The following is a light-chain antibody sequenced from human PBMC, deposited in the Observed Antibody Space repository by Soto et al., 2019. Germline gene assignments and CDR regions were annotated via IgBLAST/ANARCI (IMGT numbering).Light chain of an antibody. CDR3: QQTYDLPRT. CDR2: ATS. CDR1: QDIRNY. J-gene: IGKJ1*01. V-gene: IGKV1-39*01. Sequence: IQMTQSPSSLSASVGDRVTITCRASQDIRNYFNWYQQKPGKAPKLLIYATSTLQSGVPSRFSGSGSGTDFTLTITDLQPEDFASYFCQQTYDLPRTFGQGTKVDIK.